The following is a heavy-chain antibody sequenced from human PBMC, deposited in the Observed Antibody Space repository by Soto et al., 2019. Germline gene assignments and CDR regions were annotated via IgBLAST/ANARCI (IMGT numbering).Heavy chain of an antibody. V-gene: IGHV4-30-2*06. D-gene: IGHD2-21*02. CDR2: IYNSGGT. Sequence: QLQLQESGSRLLKPSQTLSLTCAVSGGSISRAGYSWSWIRQSPGKGLERIGYIYNSGGTFSNPSLERRLTISVDRSQNQLSLQLNSVAAADTAVYYCASSRVVTTYFDYWGQGTRVTVSS. J-gene: IGHJ4*02. CDR3: ASSRVVTTYFDY. CDR1: GGSISRAGYS.